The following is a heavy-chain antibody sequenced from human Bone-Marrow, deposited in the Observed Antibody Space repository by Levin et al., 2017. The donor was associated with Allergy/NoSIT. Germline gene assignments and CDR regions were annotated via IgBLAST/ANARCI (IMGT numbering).Heavy chain of an antibody. Sequence: ASVKVSCKASGYTFTSYYIHWVRQAPGQGLEWIGVINPNTGSTYYAQQFQGRVTMTRDTSTTTAYMDLSSLRSEDTAMYYCARDWGGAYCSGTTCYGAEALDIWGQGTMVTVSS. CDR2: INPNTGST. CDR1: GYTFTSYY. CDR3: ARDWGGAYCSGTTCYGAEALDI. V-gene: IGHV1-46*01. D-gene: IGHD2-2*01. J-gene: IGHJ3*02.